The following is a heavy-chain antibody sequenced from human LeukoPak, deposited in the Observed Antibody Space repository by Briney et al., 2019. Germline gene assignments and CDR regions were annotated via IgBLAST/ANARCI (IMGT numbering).Heavy chain of an antibody. J-gene: IGHJ4*02. Sequence: ASVKVSCKASGYTFTGYYMHWVRQAPEQGLEWMGWINPNSGGTNYAQKFQGRVTMTRDTSNSTAYMELSRLRSDDTAVYYCARTGEIVVVLPDYWGQGALVTVSS. D-gene: IGHD3-22*01. CDR1: GYTFTGYY. CDR3: ARTGEIVVVLPDY. CDR2: INPNSGGT. V-gene: IGHV1-2*02.